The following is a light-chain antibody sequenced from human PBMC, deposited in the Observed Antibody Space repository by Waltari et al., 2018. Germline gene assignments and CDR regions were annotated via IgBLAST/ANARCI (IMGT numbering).Light chain of an antibody. CDR2: WAS. Sequence: DIVMTQSPDSLAVPLGERATINCKSSQNVLYSSNNQNYLAWYQKRPGQPPNLLIYWASTRESGVPDRFIGSGSGTDFTLTISSLQAEDVALYYCQQYYSAPLTFGQGTKVEIK. CDR1: QNVLYSSNNQNY. V-gene: IGKV4-1*01. J-gene: IGKJ1*01. CDR3: QQYYSAPLT.